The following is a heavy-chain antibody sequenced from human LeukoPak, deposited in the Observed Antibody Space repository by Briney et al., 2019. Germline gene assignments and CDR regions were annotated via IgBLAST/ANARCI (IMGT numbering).Heavy chain of an antibody. D-gene: IGHD3-10*01. V-gene: IGHV4-61*02. CDR1: GGSISCGSYY. Sequence: SETLSLTCTVSGGSISCGSYYWSWIRQPAGKGLEWIGRIYTSGSTNYNPSLKSRVTISVDTSKNQFSLKLSSVTAADTAVYYCARERSTYYYGSGSYPYFDYWGQGTLVTVSS. CDR3: ARERSTYYYGSGSYPYFDY. CDR2: IYTSGST. J-gene: IGHJ4*02.